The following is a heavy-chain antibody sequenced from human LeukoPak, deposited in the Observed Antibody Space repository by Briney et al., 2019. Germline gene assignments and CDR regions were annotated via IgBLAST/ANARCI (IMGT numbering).Heavy chain of an antibody. V-gene: IGHV4-39*01. CDR3: ARHSRDDYGDYVGY. D-gene: IGHD4-17*01. J-gene: IGHJ4*02. Sequence: SETLSLTCTVSGGSISSSSYCWGWIRQPPGKGLEWIGSIYYSGSTYYNPSLKSRVTISVDTSKNQFSLKLSSVTAADTAVYYCARHSRDDYGDYVGYWGQGTLVTVSS. CDR1: GGSISSSSYC. CDR2: IYYSGST.